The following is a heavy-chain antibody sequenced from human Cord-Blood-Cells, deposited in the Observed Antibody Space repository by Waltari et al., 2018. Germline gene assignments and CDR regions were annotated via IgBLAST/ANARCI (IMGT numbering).Heavy chain of an antibody. CDR2: IIPILGIA. CDR3: ARDREGYDSGSYYFDY. V-gene: IGHV1-69*09. D-gene: IGHD1-26*01. Sequence: QVQLVQSGAEVKKPGSSVKVSCKASGGTFSSYAISWVRQAPGQGLEWMGRIIPILGIANYAQKFQGRVTITADKSTSTAYMELSSLRSEDTAVYYCARDREGYDSGSYYFDYWGQGTLVTVSS. CDR1: GGTFSSYA. J-gene: IGHJ4*02.